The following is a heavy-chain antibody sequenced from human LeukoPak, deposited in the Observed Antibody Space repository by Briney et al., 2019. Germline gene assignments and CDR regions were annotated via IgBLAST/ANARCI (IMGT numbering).Heavy chain of an antibody. V-gene: IGHV1-2*02. CDR1: GDTFTGFY. CDR3: ASGGVAVAGSAIDY. Sequence: GASVKVSCTASGDTFTGFYRRWVRQAPGQGLESMGWINPNSGGTNYAQKFQGSVAMTRDTSISTAYMELSRLTSDDTAVYYCASGGVAVAGSAIDYWGQGTLVTVSS. CDR2: INPNSGGT. D-gene: IGHD6-19*01. J-gene: IGHJ4*02.